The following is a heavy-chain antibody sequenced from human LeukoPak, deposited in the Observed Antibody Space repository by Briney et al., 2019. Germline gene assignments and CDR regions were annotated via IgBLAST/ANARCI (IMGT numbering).Heavy chain of an antibody. V-gene: IGHV4-34*01. J-gene: IGHJ4*02. CDR3: ASGIAAAGTSGFDY. D-gene: IGHD6-13*01. CDR2: INHSGST. CDR1: GGSFSGYY. Sequence: SETLSLTCAVYGGSFSGYYWSWIRQPPGKGLEWIGEINHSGSTNYNPSLKSRVTISVDTSKNQFSLKLSSVTAADTAVYYCASGIAAAGTSGFDYWGQGTLVTVSS.